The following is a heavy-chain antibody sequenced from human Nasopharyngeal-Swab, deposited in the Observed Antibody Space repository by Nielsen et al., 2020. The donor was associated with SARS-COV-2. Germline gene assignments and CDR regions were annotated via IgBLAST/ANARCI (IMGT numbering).Heavy chain of an antibody. J-gene: IGHJ4*02. CDR2: INNSGST. D-gene: IGHD5-12*01. CDR3: ARGHIVATSYYFDY. CDR1: GGSFSGYY. Sequence: SETLSLTCAVYGGSFSGYYWSWIRQPPGKGLEWIGEINNSGSTNYNPSLKSRVTISVDTSKNQFSLKLSSVTAADTAVYYCARGHIVATSYYFDYWGQGTLVTVSS. V-gene: IGHV4-34*01.